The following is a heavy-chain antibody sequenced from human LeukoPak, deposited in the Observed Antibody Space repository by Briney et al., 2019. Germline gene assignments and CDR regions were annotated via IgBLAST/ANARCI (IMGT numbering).Heavy chain of an antibody. D-gene: IGHD6-13*01. J-gene: IGHJ4*02. Sequence: ETGGSLILSCAASGFTFSSYAMSWVRQAPGKGLEWVSAISGSGGSTYYADSVKGRFTISRDNSKNTLYLQMNSLRAEDTAVYYCAKAVAAAPRGGYFDYWGQGTLVTVSS. CDR1: GFTFSSYA. CDR2: ISGSGGST. CDR3: AKAVAAAPRGGYFDY. V-gene: IGHV3-23*01.